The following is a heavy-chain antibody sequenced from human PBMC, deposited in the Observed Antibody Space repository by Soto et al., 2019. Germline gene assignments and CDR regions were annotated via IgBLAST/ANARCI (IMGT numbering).Heavy chain of an antibody. J-gene: IGHJ6*02. Sequence: EVQLVESGGGLAQPGGSLRLSCAASGFTFSDYWIHWVRQAPGKGLMWVSRINGDGSSTNYADSVKGRFTISRDNANNKLYLQMNSLRAEDTAVYYCARGVRGPYGKDVWGQGTTVTV. CDR3: ARGVRGPYGKDV. CDR1: GFTFSDYW. V-gene: IGHV3-74*01. D-gene: IGHD3-10*01. CDR2: INGDGSST.